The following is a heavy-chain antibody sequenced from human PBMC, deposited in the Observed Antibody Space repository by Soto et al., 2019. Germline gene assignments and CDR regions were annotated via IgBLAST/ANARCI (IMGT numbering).Heavy chain of an antibody. CDR3: ARDPAEQLVQFDY. CDR1: GFTFSSYA. V-gene: IGHV3-30-3*01. D-gene: IGHD6-6*01. CDR2: ISYDGSNK. J-gene: IGHJ4*02. Sequence: QVQLVESGGGVVQPGRSLRLSCAASGFTFSSYAMHWVRQAPGKGLEWVAVISYDGSNKYYADSVKGRFTISRDNSKNTLYLQMNSLRAEDTAVYYCARDPAEQLVQFDYWGQGTLVTVSS.